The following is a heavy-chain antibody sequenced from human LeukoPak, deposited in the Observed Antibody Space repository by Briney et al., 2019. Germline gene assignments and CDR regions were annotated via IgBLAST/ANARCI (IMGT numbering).Heavy chain of an antibody. Sequence: GGSLRLSCAASGFTFSNYAMNWVRQAPGKGLEWVSVISGSGGNTYYADSVKGRFTISRDNSKNTLYLHMNSLRAEDTAVYYCVKDWRDESNCGGDCLQYWGQGTLVTVSS. CDR2: ISGSGGNT. D-gene: IGHD2-21*02. CDR3: VKDWRDESNCGGDCLQY. V-gene: IGHV3-23*01. CDR1: GFTFSNYA. J-gene: IGHJ4*02.